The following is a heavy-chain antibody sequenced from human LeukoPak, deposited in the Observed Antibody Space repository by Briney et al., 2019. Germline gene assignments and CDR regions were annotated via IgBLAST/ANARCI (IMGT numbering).Heavy chain of an antibody. D-gene: IGHD6-6*01. V-gene: IGHV3-33*01. Sequence: YDGSNKYYADSVKGRFTISRDNSKNTLYLQMNSLRAEDTAVYYCARDLASIAAPSDWFDPWGQGTLVTVSS. CDR3: ARDLASIAAPSDWFDP. CDR2: YDGSNK. J-gene: IGHJ5*02.